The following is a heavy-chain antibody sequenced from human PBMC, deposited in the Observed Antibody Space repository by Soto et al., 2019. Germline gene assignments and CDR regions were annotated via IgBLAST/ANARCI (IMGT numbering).Heavy chain of an antibody. V-gene: IGHV3-30-3*01. CDR1: GFTFSSYV. CDR3: ARTPNWYYFDY. Sequence: QVQLVESGGGVVQPGRSLRLSCAASGFTFSSYVMHWVRQDPGKGLEWVAVISYDGSNKYYADSVKGRFTISRDNSKNTPYLQMNSLRAEDTAVYYCARTPNWYYFDYWGQGTLVTVSS. J-gene: IGHJ4*02. CDR2: ISYDGSNK. D-gene: IGHD1-1*01.